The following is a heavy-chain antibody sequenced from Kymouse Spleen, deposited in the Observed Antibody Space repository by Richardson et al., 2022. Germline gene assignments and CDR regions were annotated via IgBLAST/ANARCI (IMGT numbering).Heavy chain of an antibody. J-gene: IGHJ5*02. V-gene: IGHV4-59*01. D-gene: IGHD3-10*01. CDR1: GGSISSYY. CDR2: IYYSGST. CDR3: ARITMVRGPHNWFDP. Sequence: QVQLQESGPGLVKPSETLSLTCTVSGGSISSYYWSWIRQPPGKGLEWIGYIYYSGSTNYNPSLKSRVTISVDTSKNQFSLKLSSVTAADTAVYYCARITMVRGPHNWFDPWGQGTLVTVSS.